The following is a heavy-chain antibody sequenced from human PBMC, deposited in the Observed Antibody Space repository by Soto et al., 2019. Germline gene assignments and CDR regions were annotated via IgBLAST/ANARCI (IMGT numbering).Heavy chain of an antibody. J-gene: IGHJ4*01. CDR3: TTDSYSTIIIVRFDY. Sequence: GESLKISCKGSGYSFTTYWSAWVRQAPGKGLEWVGRIKSKTDGGTTDYAEPVKGRFAISRDDSNNMVYLQMNSLKIEDTAVYYCTTDSYSTIIIVRFDYWGHGTLVTVSS. CDR1: GYSFTTYW. V-gene: IGHV3-15*01. D-gene: IGHD3-22*01. CDR2: IKSKTDGGTT.